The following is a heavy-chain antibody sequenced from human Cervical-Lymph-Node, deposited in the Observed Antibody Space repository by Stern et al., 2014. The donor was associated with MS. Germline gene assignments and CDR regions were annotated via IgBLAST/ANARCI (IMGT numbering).Heavy chain of an antibody. D-gene: IGHD3-16*02. CDR1: SGFSGHHY. J-gene: IGHJ4*02. Sequence: QVQLQESGPGLVKPSATLSLMCSVSSGFSGHHYWSWIRQAPVEGLEWIGHLSYSGRTYDNPSLKSRVTISLDTSKNQLSLRLSSVTAADTAVYYCARAGPYDYIWGNFRHRAFYFDSWGQGALVTVSS. CDR2: LSYSGRT. V-gene: IGHV4-59*11. CDR3: ARAGPYDYIWGNFRHRAFYFDS.